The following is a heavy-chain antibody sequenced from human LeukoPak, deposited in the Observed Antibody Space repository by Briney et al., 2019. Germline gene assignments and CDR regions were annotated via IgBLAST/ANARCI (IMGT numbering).Heavy chain of an antibody. J-gene: IGHJ4*02. CDR2: ISSSGSTM. CDR3: AKGRLGYSGYGLHDY. CDR1: GFTFSSYT. Sequence: GGSLRLSCAASGFTFSSYTMNWVRQAPGKGLEWVSYISSSGSTMSYADSVKGRFTISRDNSKNSLYLQMNSLRTEDTALYYCAKGRLGYSGYGLHDYWGQGTLVTVSS. V-gene: IGHV3-48*04. D-gene: IGHD5-12*01.